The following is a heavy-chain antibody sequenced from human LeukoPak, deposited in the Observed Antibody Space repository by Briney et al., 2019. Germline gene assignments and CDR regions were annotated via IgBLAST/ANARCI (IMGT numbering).Heavy chain of an antibody. J-gene: IGHJ4*02. D-gene: IGHD6-19*01. Sequence: GGSLRLSCAASGFTFSSYSMNWVRQAPGKGLEWVAVISYDGSNKYYADSVKGRFTISRDNSKNTLYLQMNSLRAEDTAVYYCASGRIAVAGPFDYWGQGTLVTVSS. CDR1: GFTFSSYS. CDR2: ISYDGSNK. V-gene: IGHV3-30-3*01. CDR3: ASGRIAVAGPFDY.